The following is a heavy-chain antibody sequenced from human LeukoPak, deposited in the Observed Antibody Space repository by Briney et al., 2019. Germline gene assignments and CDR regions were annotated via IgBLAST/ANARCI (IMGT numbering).Heavy chain of an antibody. CDR1: GGSMNNHY. Sequence: SETLSLTCTDSGGSMNNHYWSWVRRPPGKGPEWIGYIYYSGSTNYNPSLKSRVTISVDTSKNQFSLKLTSVTAADTAVYYCAKHLTSAYYDMIWFDPWGQGTLVTVSS. CDR2: IYYSGST. V-gene: IGHV4-59*11. CDR3: AKHLTSAYYDMIWFDP. J-gene: IGHJ5*02. D-gene: IGHD3-22*01.